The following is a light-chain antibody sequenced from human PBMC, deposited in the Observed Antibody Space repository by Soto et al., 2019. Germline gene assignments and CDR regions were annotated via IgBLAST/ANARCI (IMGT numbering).Light chain of an antibody. CDR1: SSVSSSL. CDR3: QHYGTSLWT. J-gene: IGKJ1*01. V-gene: IGKV3-20*01. CDR2: RAS. Sequence: EIMLTQSPGTLSLSPGERATLSCRTSSSVSSSLLAWYQQRPGQAPRLVIYRASIMATGIPDRFSGSASGTDFTLTISRLKPEDFARYLCQHYGTSLWTFGQGPEVEIK.